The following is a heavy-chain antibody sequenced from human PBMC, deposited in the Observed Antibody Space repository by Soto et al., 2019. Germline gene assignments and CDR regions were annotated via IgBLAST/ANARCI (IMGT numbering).Heavy chain of an antibody. V-gene: IGHV1-3*04. CDR1: GYTFTSYA. Sequence: ASVKVSCKASGYTFTSYAMHWVRQAPGQRLEWMGWISTDNGNTNYSQQFQGRVTMTTDTSTSTAYMDLRSLRSDDTAVYYCARDQGITTFGVYSMYYYGMDVWGQGTTVTVSS. CDR3: ARDQGITTFGVYSMYYYGMDV. D-gene: IGHD3-3*01. CDR2: ISTDNGNT. J-gene: IGHJ6*02.